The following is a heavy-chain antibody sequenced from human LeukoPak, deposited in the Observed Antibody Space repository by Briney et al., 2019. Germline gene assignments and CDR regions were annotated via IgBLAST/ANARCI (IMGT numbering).Heavy chain of an antibody. CDR2: INPSGGSR. Sequence: GASVKVSCKASGYTFTSYYMHWVRQAPGQGLEWMGIINPSGGSRSYAQKFQGRVTMTRDTSTSTVYMELSSLRSEDTAVYYCARGSTVGAKTLGFGAFDIWGQGTMVTVSS. J-gene: IGHJ3*02. CDR3: ARGSTVGAKTLGFGAFDI. D-gene: IGHD1-26*01. CDR1: GYTFTSYY. V-gene: IGHV1-46*01.